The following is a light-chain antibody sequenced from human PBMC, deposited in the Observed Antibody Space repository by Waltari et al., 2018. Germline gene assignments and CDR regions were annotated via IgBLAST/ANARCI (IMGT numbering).Light chain of an antibody. CDR2: GFS. J-gene: IGLJ3*02. V-gene: IGLV1-40*01. CDR3: QSYDSRRGGQVV. Sequence: QSVLTQPPFLSGAPGQTITISCTGSSSNLGAGYELNWYQQLPGKAPKLLMFGFSNRPSGVPDRFSGSKSGTAAALAITGLQPEDEADYYCQSYDSRRGGQVVFGGGTKVTVL. CDR1: SSNLGAGYE.